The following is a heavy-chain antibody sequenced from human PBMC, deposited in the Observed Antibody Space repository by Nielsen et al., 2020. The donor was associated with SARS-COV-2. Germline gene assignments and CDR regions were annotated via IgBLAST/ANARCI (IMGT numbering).Heavy chain of an antibody. J-gene: IGHJ6*02. CDR2: VSKDGNIQ. CDR3: AKDVGLAYHGRGDYGMDF. Sequence: GESLNISYAASGFNFSIYAMHWIHQAQGKGMEWVAVVSKDGNIQYYSGSVKGRFTISRDNSKKTVYLQMNSLRTEDTAVYYCAKDVGLAYHGRGDYGMDFWGQGTTVTVSS. CDR1: GFNFSIYA. D-gene: IGHD2-21*01. V-gene: IGHV3-30*18.